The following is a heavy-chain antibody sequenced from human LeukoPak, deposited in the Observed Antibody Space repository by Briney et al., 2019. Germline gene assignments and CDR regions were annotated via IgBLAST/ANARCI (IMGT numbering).Heavy chain of an antibody. CDR3: VKVAKYYYGSETYYFFEH. J-gene: IGHJ4*02. V-gene: IGHV3-7*01. CDR2: INQDGTEK. CDR1: GFTFTTYW. D-gene: IGHD3-10*01. Sequence: PGGPLRLSCAASGFTFTTYWMSWVRQLPGKGLEWVANINQDGTEKYYVDSVKGRFTISRDNAKNSLDLRMNSLRVEDTGIYYCVKVAKYYYGSETYYFFEHWGQGTPVAASS.